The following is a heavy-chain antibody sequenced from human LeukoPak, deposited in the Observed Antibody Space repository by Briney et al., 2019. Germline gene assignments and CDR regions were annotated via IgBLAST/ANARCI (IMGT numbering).Heavy chain of an antibody. CDR1: RSTFSNFG. V-gene: IGHV3-30*02. D-gene: IGHD3-10*01. J-gene: IGHJ4*02. CDR3: ANQKLSGSYLPDH. Sequence: GGSLRLSCAASRSTFSNFGMHWVRQAPGKGLEWVAFILYDGSKKEYADSVMGRFTISRDNSKNTLYLQINSLRAEDTAVYYCANQKLSGSYLPDHWGQGTLVIVSS. CDR2: ILYDGSKK.